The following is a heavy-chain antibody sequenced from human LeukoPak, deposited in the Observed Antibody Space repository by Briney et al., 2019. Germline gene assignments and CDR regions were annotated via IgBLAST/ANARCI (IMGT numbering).Heavy chain of an antibody. CDR3: ARRSGSYDY. D-gene: IGHD1-26*01. J-gene: IGHJ4*02. V-gene: IGHV3-64D*06. Sequence: GGSLRLSCSASGFTFSSYAMHWVRQAPGKGLEFVSAISGDGVGTYYADSVKGRFTISRDNSKNTLYLQMSSLRGEDTAVYYCARRSGSYDYWGQGTLVTVSS. CDR1: GFTFSSYA. CDR2: ISGDGVGT.